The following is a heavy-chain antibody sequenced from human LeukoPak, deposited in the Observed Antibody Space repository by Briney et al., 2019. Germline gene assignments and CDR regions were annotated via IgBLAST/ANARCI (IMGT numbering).Heavy chain of an antibody. CDR1: GDSW. J-gene: IGHJ4*02. CDR2: IKTDGSST. V-gene: IGHV3-74*01. D-gene: IGHD3-10*01. Sequence: GGSLRLSCAGSGDSWMHWVRQVPGKGLVRVSRIKTDGSSTSYADSVKGRFTISNDNAENTLYLQMNSLRAEDTAMYYCARGDGVIMNYWGQGTLVTVSS. CDR3: ARGDGVIMNY.